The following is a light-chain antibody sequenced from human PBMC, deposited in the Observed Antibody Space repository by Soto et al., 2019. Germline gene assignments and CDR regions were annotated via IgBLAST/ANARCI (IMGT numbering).Light chain of an antibody. CDR1: SSDVGAYYS. J-gene: IGLJ2*01. CDR2: GVT. V-gene: IGLV2-14*01. CDR3: SSYTSGGTRVL. Sequence: QSVLTQPASVSGSPGQSITISCTGTSSDVGAYYSVSWYQHHPGKAPKLIIYGVTNRPSGVSNRFSGSKSGNTASLTISGLQAEDEADYHCSSYTSGGTRVLFGGGTKLTVL.